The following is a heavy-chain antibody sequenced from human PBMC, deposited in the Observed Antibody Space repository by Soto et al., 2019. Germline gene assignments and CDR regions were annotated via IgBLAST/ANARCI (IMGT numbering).Heavy chain of an antibody. J-gene: IGHJ3*02. CDR3: ARGTLYYYDSRTYAFDI. CDR1: GGSISSYY. CDR2: INHSGST. V-gene: IGHV4-34*01. Sequence: PSETLSLTCTVSGGSISSYYWSWIRQPPGKGLGWIGEINHSGSTNYNPSLKSRVTISVDTSKNQFSLKLSSVTAADTAVYYCARGTLYYYDSRTYAFDIWGQGTMVTVSS. D-gene: IGHD3-22*01.